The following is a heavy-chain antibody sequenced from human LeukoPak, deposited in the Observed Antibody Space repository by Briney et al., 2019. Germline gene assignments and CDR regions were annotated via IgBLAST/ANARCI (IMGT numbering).Heavy chain of an antibody. J-gene: IGHJ4*02. V-gene: IGHV3-7*01. CDR3: ARRAGAYSHPYDY. Sequence: GGSLRLSCAASGFTFSSYWMSWVRQAPGKGLEWVANIKQDGSEKYYVDSVKGRFTISRDNAKNSLYLQMNSPRAEGTAVYYCARRAGAYSHPYDYWGQGTLVTVSS. D-gene: IGHD4/OR15-4a*01. CDR2: IKQDGSEK. CDR1: GFTFSSYW.